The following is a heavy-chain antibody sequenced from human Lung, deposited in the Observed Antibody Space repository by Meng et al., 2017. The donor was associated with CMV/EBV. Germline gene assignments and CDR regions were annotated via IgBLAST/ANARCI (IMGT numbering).Heavy chain of an antibody. CDR1: GFIFSNYA. V-gene: IGHV3-23*01. CDR3: AKKGGDGALHYFDY. D-gene: IGHD3-16*01. Sequence: GESLKISCAASGFIFSNYAMSWVRQAPGKGLEWISFMSGSGSMMFYVDSVRGRFTISRDSSKNTLYLQMNSLRAEDTAVFYCAKKGGDGALHYFDYWG. CDR2: MSGSGSMM. J-gene: IGHJ4*01.